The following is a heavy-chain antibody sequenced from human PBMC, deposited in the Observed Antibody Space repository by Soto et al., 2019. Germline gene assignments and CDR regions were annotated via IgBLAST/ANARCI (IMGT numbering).Heavy chain of an antibody. CDR1: GDCVSSNSAA. V-gene: IGHV6-1*01. J-gene: IGHJ6*03. D-gene: IGHD4-4*01. CDR2: TYYRSKWYN. CDR3: ARGARDYSNFYYYYYYMDV. Sequence: SRTLSLTCVISGDCVSSNSAAWIWVRQSPSGGLGWLGRTYYRSKWYNDYPVSVKSRITVNPDTSKNQFSLQLNYVTSEDTAVYYCARGARDYSNFYYYYYYMDVWGKGTTVTVSS.